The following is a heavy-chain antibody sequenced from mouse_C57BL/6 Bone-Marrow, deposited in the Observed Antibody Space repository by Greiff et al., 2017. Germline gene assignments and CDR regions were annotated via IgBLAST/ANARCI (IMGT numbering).Heavy chain of an antibody. CDR3: ARDYYGSSYEGAY. Sequence: VQLQQSGAELARPGASVKMSCKASGYTFTSYTMHWVKQRPGQGLEWIGYINPSSGYTKYNQKFKDKATLTADKSSSTAYMQLSSLTSEDSAVDYGARDYYGSSYEGAYWGQGTTLTVSS. V-gene: IGHV1-4*01. CDR2: INPSSGYT. D-gene: IGHD1-1*01. CDR1: GYTFTSYT. J-gene: IGHJ2*01.